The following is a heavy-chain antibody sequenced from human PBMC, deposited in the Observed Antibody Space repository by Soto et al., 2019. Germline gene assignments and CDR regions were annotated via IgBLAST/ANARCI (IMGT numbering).Heavy chain of an antibody. Sequence: SGGSLRLSCAASGFTFSSYWMSWVRQAPGKGLEWVANIKQDGSEKYYVDSVKGRFTISRDNAKNSLYLQMNSLRAEDTAVYYCARVSGYYSGAFDIWGQGTMVTVSS. D-gene: IGHD3-22*01. V-gene: IGHV3-7*01. CDR3: ARVSGYYSGAFDI. CDR2: IKQDGSEK. J-gene: IGHJ3*02. CDR1: GFTFSSYW.